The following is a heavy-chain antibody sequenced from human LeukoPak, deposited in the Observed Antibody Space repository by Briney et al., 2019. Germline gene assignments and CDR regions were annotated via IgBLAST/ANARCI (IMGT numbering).Heavy chain of an antibody. CDR2: ISTYNGKT. CDR3: ALSSAMRRRENDY. D-gene: IGHD6-6*01. Sequence: ASVKVSCKASGYTFTSYGICWVRQAPGQGLEWMGWISTYNGKTNYAQKIQGRVTITADKSTSTAYMELSSLRSEDTAVYYCALSSAMRRRENDYWGQGTLVTVSS. CDR1: GYTFTSYG. J-gene: IGHJ4*02. V-gene: IGHV1-18*01.